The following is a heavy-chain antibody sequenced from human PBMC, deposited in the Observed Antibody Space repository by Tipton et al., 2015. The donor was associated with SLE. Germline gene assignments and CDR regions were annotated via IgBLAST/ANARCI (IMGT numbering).Heavy chain of an antibody. CDR1: GGSISTYH. Sequence: GSLRLSCTISGGSISTYHWSWLRQSPGKGLEWVGYIHHSGSINYNPSLRSQVTMSMDTPQNQFSLKLSSVTAADTAVYYCARHFYNIGWNHFDNWGPGTLVTVSS. CDR3: ARHFYNIGWNHFDN. CDR2: IHHSGSI. V-gene: IGHV4-59*08. J-gene: IGHJ4*02. D-gene: IGHD6-19*01.